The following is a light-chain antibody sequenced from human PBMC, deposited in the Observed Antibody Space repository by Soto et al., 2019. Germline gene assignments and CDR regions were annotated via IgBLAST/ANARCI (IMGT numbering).Light chain of an antibody. J-gene: IGLJ1*01. Sequence: QLVLTQPPSASGTPGQRVTISCSGSTSNIGSNYVYWYQQLPGTAPKLLIYRNNQRPSGVPDRFSGSKSGTSASLAISGLRSEDEADYYCAAWDDSLNASYVFGTGTKLTVL. CDR3: AAWDDSLNASYV. V-gene: IGLV1-47*01. CDR2: RNN. CDR1: TSNIGSNY.